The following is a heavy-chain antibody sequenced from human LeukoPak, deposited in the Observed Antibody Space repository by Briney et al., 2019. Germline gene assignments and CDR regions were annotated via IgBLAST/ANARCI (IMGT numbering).Heavy chain of an antibody. Sequence: GGSLRLSCAASGFTFASQAMHWVRQAPGKGLEWVALISYHHGTNIYYADSVKGRFTISRDNSKNTLSLQMSSLRTEDTAVYFCARDKPGGLYAPFDYWGQGTLVTVSS. D-gene: IGHD6-19*01. CDR1: GFTFASQA. V-gene: IGHV3-30-3*01. J-gene: IGHJ4*02. CDR3: ARDKPGGLYAPFDY. CDR2: ISYHHGTNI.